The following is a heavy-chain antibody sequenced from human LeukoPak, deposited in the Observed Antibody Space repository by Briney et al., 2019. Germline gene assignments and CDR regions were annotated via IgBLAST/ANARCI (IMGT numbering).Heavy chain of an antibody. D-gene: IGHD6-19*01. J-gene: IGHJ4*02. CDR1: GGSFSGYY. V-gene: IGHV4-34*01. CDR3: ARAVLCVRSGSSGWNY. Sequence: SETLSLTCAVYGGSFSGYYWSWIRQPPGKGLEWIGEINHSGSTNYNPSLKSRVTISVDTSKNQFSLKLSSVTAADTAVYYCARAVLCVRSGSSGWNYWGQGTLVTVSS. CDR2: INHSGST.